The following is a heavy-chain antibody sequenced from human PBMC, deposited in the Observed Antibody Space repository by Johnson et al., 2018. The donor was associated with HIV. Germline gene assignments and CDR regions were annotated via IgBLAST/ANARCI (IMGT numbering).Heavy chain of an antibody. J-gene: IGHJ3*02. CDR2: IKQDGSEK. CDR3: ARANYYHN. D-gene: IGHD3-10*01. Sequence: MQLVESGGGLVQPGGSLKLSCAASGFTFSGSAMHWVRQASGKGLEWVANIKQDGSEKYYVDSVKGRFTISRDNAENSLYLQMNSLRAEDTAVYYCARANYYHNWGQGTMVTVS. V-gene: IGHV3-7*02. CDR1: GFTFSGSA.